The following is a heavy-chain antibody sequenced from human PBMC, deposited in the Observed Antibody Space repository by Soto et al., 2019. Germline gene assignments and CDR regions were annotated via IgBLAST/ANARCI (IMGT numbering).Heavy chain of an antibody. J-gene: IGHJ4*02. CDR3: ARQPTGDPLVFDH. CDR2: TYYKSKWYN. D-gene: IGHD7-27*01. CDR1: GDSVSTNTAT. V-gene: IGHV6-1*01. Sequence: PSQTLSLTCAISGDSVSTNTATWNWISQSPSSGLEWLGRTYYKSKWYNDYAVSVKSRITIDPDTSNNQFSLLLNSVTPEDTAVYYCARQPTGDPLVFDHWGQGTLVTVSS.